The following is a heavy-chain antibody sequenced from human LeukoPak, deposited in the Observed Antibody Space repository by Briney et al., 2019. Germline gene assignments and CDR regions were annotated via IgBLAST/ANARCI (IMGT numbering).Heavy chain of an antibody. D-gene: IGHD6-6*01. Sequence: GGSLRLSCAASGFTFSSSAMSWVRQAPGKGLEWVAAISDTGRLSYCADSVNGRFTISRDNSKNTLSLQMNSLRAADTAVYYCASTIATRYFDYWGQGTLVTVSS. J-gene: IGHJ4*02. CDR3: ASTIATRYFDY. CDR1: GFTFSSSA. V-gene: IGHV3-23*01. CDR2: ISDTGRLS.